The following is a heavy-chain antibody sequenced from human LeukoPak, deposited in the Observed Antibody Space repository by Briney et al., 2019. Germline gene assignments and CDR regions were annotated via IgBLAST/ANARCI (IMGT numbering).Heavy chain of an antibody. J-gene: IGHJ3*02. CDR1: GFTFSSYA. D-gene: IGHD3-22*01. CDR3: AKQMGHYYDSSGYLDAFDI. CDR2: ISGSGGST. Sequence: GGSLRLSCAASGFTFSSYAMSWVRQAPGKGLEWVSAISGSGGSTYYADSVKGRFTISRDNSKNTPYLQMNSLRAEDTAVYYCAKQMGHYYDSSGYLDAFDIWGQGTMVTVSS. V-gene: IGHV3-23*01.